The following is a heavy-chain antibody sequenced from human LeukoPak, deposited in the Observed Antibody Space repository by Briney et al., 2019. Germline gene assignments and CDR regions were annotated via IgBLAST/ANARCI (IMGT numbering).Heavy chain of an antibody. CDR1: GFTFSSYG. CDR2: IRYDGSNK. D-gene: IGHD3-22*01. Sequence: GRSLRPSCAASGFTFSSYGMHWVRQAPGKGLEWVAFIRYDGSNKYYADSVKGRFTISRDNSKNTLYLQMNSLRAEDTAVYYCAKTYYYDSSGYYYQGLYFDYWGQGTLVTVSS. V-gene: IGHV3-30*02. CDR3: AKTYYYDSSGYYYQGLYFDY. J-gene: IGHJ4*02.